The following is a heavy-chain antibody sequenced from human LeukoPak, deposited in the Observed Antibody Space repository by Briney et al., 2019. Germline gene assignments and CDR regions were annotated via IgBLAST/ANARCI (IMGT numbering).Heavy chain of an antibody. CDR2: INPHGGST. Sequence: ASVKVSCKTSGYTFTSYYIHWVRQAPGQGLEWMGIINPHGGSTTYAQKFQGRITMTRDTSRSTVYRELSSLTSEDTAVYYCARENGFDIWGQGTMVTVSS. CDR1: GYTFTSYY. V-gene: IGHV1-46*01. J-gene: IGHJ3*02. CDR3: ARENGFDI.